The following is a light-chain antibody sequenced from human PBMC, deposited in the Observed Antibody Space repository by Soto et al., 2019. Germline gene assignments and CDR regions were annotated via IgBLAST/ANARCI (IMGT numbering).Light chain of an antibody. Sequence: DITMTQSPSTLSASVGDTVTITCRASPSIDTWLAWHQQKPGRAPKLLISKASTLESGVPSRFSGSGSGTDFTLTISCLQSEDFATYYCQQYYSYPITFGQGTRLENK. J-gene: IGKJ5*01. V-gene: IGKV1-5*03. CDR3: QQYYSYPIT. CDR2: KAS. CDR1: PSIDTW.